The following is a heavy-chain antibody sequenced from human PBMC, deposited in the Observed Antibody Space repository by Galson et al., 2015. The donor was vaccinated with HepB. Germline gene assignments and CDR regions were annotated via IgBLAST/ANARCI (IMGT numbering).Heavy chain of an antibody. CDR1: GFTFSNAW. CDR3: TTSQSEDYYYYGMDV. CDR2: IKSTTDGGTT. V-gene: IGHV3-15*01. D-gene: IGHD6-19*01. J-gene: IGHJ6*02. Sequence: SLRLSCAASGFTFSNAWMSWVRQAPGKGLEWVGRIKSTTDGGTTDYAAPVKGRFTISRADSKNTLYLQMNSLKTEDTAVYYCTTSQSEDYYYYGMDVWGQGTTGTVSS.